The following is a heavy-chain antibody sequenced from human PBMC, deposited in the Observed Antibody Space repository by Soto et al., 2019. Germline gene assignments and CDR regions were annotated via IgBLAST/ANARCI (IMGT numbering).Heavy chain of an antibody. D-gene: IGHD4-17*01. J-gene: IGHJ4*02. CDR1: GFTFSSYA. V-gene: IGHV3-30-3*01. CDR2: ISYDGSNK. CDR3: ARADYGDPTGSFDY. Sequence: PGGSLRLSCAASGFTFSSYAMHWVRQAPGKGLEWVAVISYDGSNKYYADSVKGRFTISRDNSKNTLYPQMNSLRAEDTAVYYCARADYGDPTGSFDYWGQGTLVTVSS.